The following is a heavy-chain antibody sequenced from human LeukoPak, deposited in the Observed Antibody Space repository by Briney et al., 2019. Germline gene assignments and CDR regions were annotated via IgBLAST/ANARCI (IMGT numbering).Heavy chain of an antibody. CDR2: ISYSGST. J-gene: IGHJ4*02. Sequence: SETLSLTCTVSGGSISTYYWSWLRQPPGKGLEWIGYISYSGSTNYNPSLKTLKSRVTMSVDTSKNQFSLKLSSVTAADTALYYCARLQGRGDNYLDFWGQGALVTVSS. CDR1: GGSISTYY. D-gene: IGHD7-27*01. CDR3: ARLQGRGDNYLDF. V-gene: IGHV4-59*08.